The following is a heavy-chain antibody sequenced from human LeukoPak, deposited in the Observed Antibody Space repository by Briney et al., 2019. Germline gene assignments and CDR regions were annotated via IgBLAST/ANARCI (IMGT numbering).Heavy chain of an antibody. J-gene: IGHJ4*02. D-gene: IGHD1-26*01. V-gene: IGHV4-59*01. CDR3: ARDLGGIYFDY. CDR1: GGPINSDY. CDR2: IYSSGST. Sequence: SETLSLTCTVSGGPINSDYWNWLRQPPGQGLEWIGYIYSSGSTNYNPSLNSRVSISLDTSKNQLSLKLGSVTAADTAVYYCARDLGGIYFDYWGQGTLVTVSS.